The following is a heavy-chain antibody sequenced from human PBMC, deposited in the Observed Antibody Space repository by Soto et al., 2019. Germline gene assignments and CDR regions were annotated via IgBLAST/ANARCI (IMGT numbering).Heavy chain of an antibody. J-gene: IGHJ4*02. CDR2: IYYSGST. Sequence: SESLSLTCTVSGGSISSGDYYWSWIRQPPGKGLEWIGYIYYSGSTYYNPSLRSRFSISLDTSKNQFSLRLSSVTAADTAVYYCARAHYYDSSVYTPYYFDYWGQGTLVTVSS. CDR1: GGSISSGDYY. V-gene: IGHV4-30-4*01. D-gene: IGHD3-22*01. CDR3: ARAHYYDSSVYTPYYFDY.